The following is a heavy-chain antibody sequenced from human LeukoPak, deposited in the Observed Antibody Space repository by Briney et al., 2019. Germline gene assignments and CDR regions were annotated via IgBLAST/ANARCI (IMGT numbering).Heavy chain of an antibody. D-gene: IGHD3-10*01. J-gene: IGHJ5*02. Sequence: GVSLRLSCAASGFTFSSYGMHRVRQAPGKGLEWVAVIWYDGSNKYYADSVKGRFTISRDNSKNTLYLQMNSLRAEDTAVYYCARDSKAKGAALPQRRGWFDPWGQGTLVTVSP. V-gene: IGHV3-33*01. CDR1: GFTFSSYG. CDR2: IWYDGSNK. CDR3: ARDSKAKGAALPQRRGWFDP.